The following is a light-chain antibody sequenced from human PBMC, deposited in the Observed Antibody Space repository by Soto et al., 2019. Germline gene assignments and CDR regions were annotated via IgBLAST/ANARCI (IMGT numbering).Light chain of an antibody. J-gene: IGKJ1*01. CDR1: QSFGDW. CDR2: MST. V-gene: IGKV1-5*03. CDR3: QRYDTYYWT. Sequence: DIQMTQSPSTLSASVGDRVTITCRASQSFGDWLAWYQQKPGKAPKLLIYMSTNLEDGVPSGFSGSGSSKEFTHAIRSQQPADFAFYYCQRYDTYYWTFGHGTKVEFK.